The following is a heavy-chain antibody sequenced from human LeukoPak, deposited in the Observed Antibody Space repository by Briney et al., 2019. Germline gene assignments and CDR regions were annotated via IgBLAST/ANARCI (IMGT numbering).Heavy chain of an antibody. Sequence: GGSLRLSCTASGFMFSNAWMSWVRQGPGKGLEWVGRIKSKTDGGTTDYAAPMKGRFTVSRDDSKNTLYLQMDSLKIEDTAVYYCATGPPGYITAWYNYWGQGTLVTVSS. CDR3: ATGPPGYITAWYNY. CDR2: IKSKTDGGTT. CDR1: GFMFSNAW. D-gene: IGHD6-19*01. J-gene: IGHJ4*02. V-gene: IGHV3-15*05.